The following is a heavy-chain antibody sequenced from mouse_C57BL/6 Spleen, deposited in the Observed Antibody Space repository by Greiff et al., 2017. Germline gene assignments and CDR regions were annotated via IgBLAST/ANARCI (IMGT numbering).Heavy chain of an antibody. D-gene: IGHD2-4*01. CDR3: ARIDYDFDY. V-gene: IGHV1-52*01. Sequence: QVHVQQPGAELVRPGSSVKLSCKASGYTFTSYWMHWVKQRPIQGLEWIGNIDPSDSETHYNQKFKDKATLTVDKSSSTAYMQLSSLTSEDSAVYYCARIDYDFDYWGQGTTLTVSS. CDR2: IDPSDSET. CDR1: GYTFTSYW. J-gene: IGHJ2*01.